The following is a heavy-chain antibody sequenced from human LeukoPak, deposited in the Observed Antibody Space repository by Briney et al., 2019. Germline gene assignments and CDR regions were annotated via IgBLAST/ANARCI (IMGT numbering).Heavy chain of an antibody. V-gene: IGHV1-18*01. Sequence: PKASVKVSCKASGYTFTSYGISWVRQAPGQGLEWMGWISAYNGNTNYAQKLQGRVTMTTDTSTSTAYMELRSLRSDDTAVYYCARDRYCSGGSCCHTIDYWGQGTLVTVSS. CDR3: ARDRYCSGGSCCHTIDY. CDR2: ISAYNGNT. D-gene: IGHD2-15*01. CDR1: GYTFTSYG. J-gene: IGHJ4*02.